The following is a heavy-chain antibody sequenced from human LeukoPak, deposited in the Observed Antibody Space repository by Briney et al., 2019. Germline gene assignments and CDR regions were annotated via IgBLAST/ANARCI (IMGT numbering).Heavy chain of an antibody. Sequence: ASVKVSCKASGYTFTGYYMHWVRQAPGQGLEWMGWINPNSGGTNYAQKFQGRVTMTRDTSISTAYMELSRLRSDDTAVYYCARDPMVRGFRSNNWFDPWGQGTLVTVSS. D-gene: IGHD3-10*01. J-gene: IGHJ5*02. CDR2: INPNSGGT. CDR1: GYTFTGYY. CDR3: ARDPMVRGFRSNNWFDP. V-gene: IGHV1-2*02.